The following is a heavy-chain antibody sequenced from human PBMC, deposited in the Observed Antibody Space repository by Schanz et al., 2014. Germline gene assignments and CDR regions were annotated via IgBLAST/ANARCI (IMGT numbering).Heavy chain of an antibody. D-gene: IGHD3-9*01. V-gene: IGHV1-2*06. CDR2: ISPSSGGT. CDR1: GYTFTNHY. CDR3: AFDRDDAYDI. J-gene: IGHJ3*02. Sequence: QVQVIQSGPEVKKPGASVKVSCKASGYTFTNHYLHWVRQAPGQGLEWMGRISPSSGGTNYAQNFQGRVTMTKDTSTTTVYMDLSSLISEDTAVYYCAFDRDDAYDIWGQGTTVTVSS.